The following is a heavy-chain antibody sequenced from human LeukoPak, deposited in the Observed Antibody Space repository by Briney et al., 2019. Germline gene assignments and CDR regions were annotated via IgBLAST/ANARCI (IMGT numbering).Heavy chain of an antibody. CDR2: ISAYNGNT. D-gene: IGHD1-7*01. Sequence: ASVKVSCKASGYTFTSYGISWVRQAPGQGLEWMGWISAYNGNTNYAQKLQGRVTMTTDTSTSTAYMELRSLRSDDTAVYYCARTKLELPPYYYYYMDVWGKGTTVTVSS. CDR3: ARTKLELPPYYYYYMDV. J-gene: IGHJ6*03. V-gene: IGHV1-18*01. CDR1: GYTFTSYG.